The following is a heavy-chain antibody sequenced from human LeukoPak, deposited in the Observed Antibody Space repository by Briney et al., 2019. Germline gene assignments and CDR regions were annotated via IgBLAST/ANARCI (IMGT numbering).Heavy chain of an antibody. D-gene: IGHD2-2*01. CDR3: ARADCSSTSCPKEIYYYYYYMDV. J-gene: IGHJ6*03. CDR2: IKQDGSEK. Sequence: PGGSLRLSCAASGFTFSSYWMSWVRQAPGKGLEWVANIKQDGSEKYYVDSVKGRFTISRDNAKNSLYLQMNSLRAEDTAVYYCARADCSSTSCPKEIYYYYYYMDVWGKGTTVTVSS. V-gene: IGHV3-7*04. CDR1: GFTFSSYW.